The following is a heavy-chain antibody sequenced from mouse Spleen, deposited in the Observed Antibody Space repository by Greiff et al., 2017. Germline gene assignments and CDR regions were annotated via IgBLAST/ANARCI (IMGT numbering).Heavy chain of an antibody. J-gene: IGHJ2*01. Sequence: DVKLVESGGGLVQPGGSLRLSCATSGFTFTDYYMSWVRQPPGKALEWLGFIRNKANGYTTEYSASVKGRFTISRDNSQSILYLQMNTLRAEDSATYYCARDDAFYYFDYWGQGTTLTVSS. CDR2: IRNKANGYTT. V-gene: IGHV7-3*02. CDR3: ARDDAFYYFDY. CDR1: GFTFTDYY.